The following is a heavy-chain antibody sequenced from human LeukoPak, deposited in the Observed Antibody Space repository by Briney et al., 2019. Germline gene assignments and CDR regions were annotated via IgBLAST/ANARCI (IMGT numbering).Heavy chain of an antibody. CDR3: AKDPYGSGLHAFDI. V-gene: IGHV3-9*01. D-gene: IGHD3-10*01. J-gene: IGHJ3*02. Sequence: GGSLRLSCGASGFTFSRYWMTWVRQAPGKGLEWVSGISWNSGSIGYADSVKGRFTISRDNAKNSLYLQMNSLRAEDTALYYCAKDPYGSGLHAFDIWGQGTMVTVSS. CDR1: GFTFSRYW. CDR2: ISWNSGSI.